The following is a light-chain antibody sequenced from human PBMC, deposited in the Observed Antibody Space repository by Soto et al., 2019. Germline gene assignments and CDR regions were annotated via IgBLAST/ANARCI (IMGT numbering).Light chain of an antibody. Sequence: DIQMTQSPSTLSASVGDRVTITCRASQRISSWLAWYQQKPGKAPKLLIYKASSLEGGVPSRFSGSGSGTEFTLTISSLQPDDFATYYCQQYNSFPWTFGQGTKVEX. V-gene: IGKV1-5*03. J-gene: IGKJ1*01. CDR3: QQYNSFPWT. CDR2: KAS. CDR1: QRISSW.